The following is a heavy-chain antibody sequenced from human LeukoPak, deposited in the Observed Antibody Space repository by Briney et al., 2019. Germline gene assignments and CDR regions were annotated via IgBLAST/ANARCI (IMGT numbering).Heavy chain of an antibody. CDR1: GGSFSGYY. D-gene: IGHD3-22*01. CDR3: ARGRYYYDSSGSPGWFDP. J-gene: IGHJ5*02. Sequence: PSETLSLTCAVYGGSFSGYYWSWIRQPPGKGLEWIGEINHSGSTNYNPSLKSRVAISVDTSKNQFSLKLSSVTAADTAVYYCARGRYYYDSSGSPGWFDPWGQGTLVTVSS. V-gene: IGHV4-34*01. CDR2: INHSGST.